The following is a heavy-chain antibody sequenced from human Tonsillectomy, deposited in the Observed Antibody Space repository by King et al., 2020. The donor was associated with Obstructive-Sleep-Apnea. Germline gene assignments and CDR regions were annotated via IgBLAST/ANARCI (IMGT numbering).Heavy chain of an antibody. CDR3: ARVLGAAGPDYYFDY. J-gene: IGHJ4*02. CDR2: INHSGST. D-gene: IGHD1-26*01. Sequence: VQLQQWGTGLLKPSETLSLTCAVYGGSFSDYYWGWIRQPPGKGLECIGEINHSGSTNFNPSLKSRVTISVDTSRNQFSLKLHSVTAADTAVYYCARVLGAAGPDYYFDYWGQGTLVTVSS. CDR1: GGSFSDYY. V-gene: IGHV4-34*01.